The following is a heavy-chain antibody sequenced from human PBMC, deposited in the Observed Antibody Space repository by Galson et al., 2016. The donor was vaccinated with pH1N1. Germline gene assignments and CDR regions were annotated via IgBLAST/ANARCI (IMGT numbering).Heavy chain of an antibody. CDR3: VKDRAFYYDSSGYDYAFDI. CDR2: ISWNRGAI. Sequence: SLRLSCAASGFTFEDFALHRVRQGPGKGLEWVSGISWNRGAIDYAESVKGRFTISRDNAKNSLYLQMDSQRAEDTALYYCVKDRAFYYDSSGYDYAFDIWGQGTMVTVAS. J-gene: IGHJ3*02. CDR1: GFTFEDFA. V-gene: IGHV3-9*01. D-gene: IGHD3-22*01.